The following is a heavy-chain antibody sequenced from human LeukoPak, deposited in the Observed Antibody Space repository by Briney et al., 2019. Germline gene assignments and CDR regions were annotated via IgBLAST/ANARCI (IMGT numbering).Heavy chain of an antibody. Sequence: SETLSLTCTVSGGSISSSSYYWGWIRQPPGKGLEWIGSIYYSGSTYYNPSLKSRVTISVDTSKNQFSLKLSSVTAADTAVYYCARHLESLAVAVSWFDPGGQGTLVTVSS. J-gene: IGHJ5*02. CDR3: ARHLESLAVAVSWFDP. V-gene: IGHV4-39*01. D-gene: IGHD6-19*01. CDR1: GGSISSSSYY. CDR2: IYYSGST.